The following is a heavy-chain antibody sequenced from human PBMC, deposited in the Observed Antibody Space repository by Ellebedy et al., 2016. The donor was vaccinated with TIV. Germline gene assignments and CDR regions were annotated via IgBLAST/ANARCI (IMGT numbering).Heavy chain of an antibody. D-gene: IGHD2-15*01. CDR2: INHRGST. CDR1: GASFSDYY. CDR3: ARGDRFCTGGSCFAL. V-gene: IGHV4-34*01. J-gene: IGHJ4*02. Sequence: SETLSLTCAVYGASFSDYYWTWIRQPPGKGLEWLGEINHRGSTSYNPSLKSRVSISVDTSKNQFFLKLSSATAADTAVYYCARGDRFCTGGSCFALWGQGTLVAVSS.